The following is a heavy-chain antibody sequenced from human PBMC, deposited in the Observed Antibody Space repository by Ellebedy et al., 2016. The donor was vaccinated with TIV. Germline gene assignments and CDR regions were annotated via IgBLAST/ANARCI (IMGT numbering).Heavy chain of an antibody. V-gene: IGHV1-69*13. CDR1: GGTFSSYA. J-gene: IGHJ5*02. Sequence: ASVKVSXKASGGTFSSYAINWVRQAPGQGLEWMGGIIPIFNTANYAQKFQDRVMITADESRSTAYMELSSLRSEDTAVYYCAEGALNWFDPWGLGTLVTVSS. CDR3: AEGALNWFDP. CDR2: IIPIFNTA. D-gene: IGHD3-16*01.